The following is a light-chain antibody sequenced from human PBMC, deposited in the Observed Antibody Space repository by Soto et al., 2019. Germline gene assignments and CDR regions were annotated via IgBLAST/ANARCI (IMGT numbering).Light chain of an antibody. J-gene: IGLJ1*01. V-gene: IGLV2-14*01. CDR3: CSSTSSNTYV. CDR2: DVS. Sequence: YVLTPAASVSVSPGEPRTISCTGTSSDVGGYTYVSWYQQHPGKAPKLMIYDVSYRPSGVSNRFSGSKSGNTASLTISGLQAEDEADYYCCSSTSSNTYVFGTGTKVTVL. CDR1: SSDVGGYTY.